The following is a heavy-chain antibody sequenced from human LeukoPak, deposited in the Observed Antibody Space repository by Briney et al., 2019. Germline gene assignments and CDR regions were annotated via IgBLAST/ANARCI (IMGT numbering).Heavy chain of an antibody. Sequence: GGSLRLSCAASGFTFSSYSMNWVRQAPGKGLEWASSISSSSTYIYYADSVKGRFTISRDNAKNSLHLQMNSLRAEDTAVYYCARGGSSWGPSYYFDYWGQGTLVTVSS. D-gene: IGHD6-13*01. J-gene: IGHJ4*02. V-gene: IGHV3-21*01. CDR1: GFTFSSYS. CDR2: ISSSSTYI. CDR3: ARGGSSWGPSYYFDY.